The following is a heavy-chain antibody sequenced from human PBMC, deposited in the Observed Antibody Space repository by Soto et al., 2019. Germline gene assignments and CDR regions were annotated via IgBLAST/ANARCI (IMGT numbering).Heavy chain of an antibody. Sequence: ASVKVSCKASGYTFTGYYMHWVRQAPGQGLEWMGWINPNSGGTNYAQKFQGWVTMTRDTSISTAYMELSRLRSDDTAVYYCARAHYGDYRIEYYYYGMDVWGQGTTVTVSS. D-gene: IGHD4-17*01. CDR3: ARAHYGDYRIEYYYYGMDV. CDR2: INPNSGGT. V-gene: IGHV1-2*04. J-gene: IGHJ6*02. CDR1: GYTFTGYY.